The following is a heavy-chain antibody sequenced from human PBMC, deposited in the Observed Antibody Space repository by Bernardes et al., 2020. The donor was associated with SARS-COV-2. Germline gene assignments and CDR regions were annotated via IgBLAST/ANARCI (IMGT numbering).Heavy chain of an antibody. D-gene: IGHD2-2*01. CDR3: ARGIVVVPAAHYYYYGMDV. CDR1: GYTFTGYY. Sequence: ASVKVSCKASGYTFTGYYMHWVRQAPGQGLEWMGWINPNSGGTNYAQKFQGRVTMTRDTSISTAYMELSRLRSDDTAVYYCARGIVVVPAAHYYYYGMDVWGQGTTVTVAS. J-gene: IGHJ6*02. V-gene: IGHV1-2*02. CDR2: INPNSGGT.